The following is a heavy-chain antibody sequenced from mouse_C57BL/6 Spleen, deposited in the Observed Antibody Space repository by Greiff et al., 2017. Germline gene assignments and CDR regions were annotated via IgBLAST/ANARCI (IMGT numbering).Heavy chain of an antibody. Sequence: EVQLQQSGAELVRPGASVKLSCTASGFNIKDYYMHWVKQRPEQGLEWLGRIDPEDGDTEYAPKFQGKATMTADTSSNTSYLQLSSLTSEDTAVYYCTKELYDYDGFAYWGQGTLVTVSA. CDR3: TKELYDYDGFAY. CDR1: GFNIKDYY. D-gene: IGHD2-4*01. CDR2: IDPEDGDT. V-gene: IGHV14-1*01. J-gene: IGHJ3*01.